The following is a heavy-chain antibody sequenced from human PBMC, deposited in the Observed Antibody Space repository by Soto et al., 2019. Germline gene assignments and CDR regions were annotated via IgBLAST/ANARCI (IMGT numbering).Heavy chain of an antibody. CDR2: IYYSGST. V-gene: IGHV4-39*01. CDR3: ARLAVAGTGGDYYYYGMDV. CDR1: GGSISSSSYY. J-gene: IGHJ6*02. Sequence: SETLSLTCTVSGGSISSSSYYWGWIRQPPGKGLEWIGSIYYSGSTYYNPSLKSRVTISVDTSKNQFSLKLSSVTAADTAVYYCARLAVAGTGGDYYYYGMDVWGQGTTVTVSS. D-gene: IGHD6-19*01.